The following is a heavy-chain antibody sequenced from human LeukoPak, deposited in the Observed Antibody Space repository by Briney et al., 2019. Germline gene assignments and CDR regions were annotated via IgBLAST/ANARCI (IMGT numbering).Heavy chain of an antibody. D-gene: IGHD3-22*01. CDR2: IRYDGSNK. Sequence: PGGSLRLSCAASGFTFSSYGMHWVRQAPGKGLEWVAFIRYDGSNKYCADSVKGRFTISRDNSKNTLYLQMNSLRAEDTAVYYCAREDYYDSGSNDYWGQGTLVTVSS. CDR3: AREDYYDSGSNDY. CDR1: GFTFSSYG. J-gene: IGHJ4*02. V-gene: IGHV3-30*02.